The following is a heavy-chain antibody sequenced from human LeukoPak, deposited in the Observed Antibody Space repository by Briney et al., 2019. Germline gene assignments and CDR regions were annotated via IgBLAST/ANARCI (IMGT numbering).Heavy chain of an antibody. Sequence: ASVKVSCKASGYTFTSYGISWVRQAPGQGLEWMGWISAYNGSTNYAQKLQGRVTMTTDTSTSTAYMELRSLRSDDTAVYYCARGQDYYDFWSGFDYWGQGTLVTVSS. J-gene: IGHJ4*02. V-gene: IGHV1-18*01. D-gene: IGHD3-3*01. CDR3: ARGQDYYDFWSGFDY. CDR1: GYTFTSYG. CDR2: ISAYNGST.